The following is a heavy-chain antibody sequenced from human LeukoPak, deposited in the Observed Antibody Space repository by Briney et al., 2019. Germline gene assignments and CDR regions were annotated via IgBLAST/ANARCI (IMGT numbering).Heavy chain of an antibody. CDR3: ATIPHYYDSSGYVAC. D-gene: IGHD3-22*01. CDR1: GFTFSSYA. Sequence: GGSLRLSCAASGFTFSSYAMSWVRQAPGKGLGWVSAISGSGGSTYYADSVKGRFTISRDNSKNTLYLQMNSLRAEDTAVYYCATIPHYYDSSGYVACWGQGTLVTVSS. CDR2: ISGSGGST. J-gene: IGHJ4*02. V-gene: IGHV3-23*01.